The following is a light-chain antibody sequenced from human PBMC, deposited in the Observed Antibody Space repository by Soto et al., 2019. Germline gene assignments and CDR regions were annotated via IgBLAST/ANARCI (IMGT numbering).Light chain of an antibody. CDR2: DAS. V-gene: IGKV1-5*01. J-gene: IGKJ1*01. CDR1: QSLNRW. CDR3: VQDYYYTRT. Sequence: DIEMSQSPSSLSASVGDRVTITCRASQSLNRWLAWYQQKPGKAPKLLIYDASSLQSGVPSRFSGSGPGTDFTLTISSLQPEDFAAYYCVQDYYYTRTFGQGGKVGIK.